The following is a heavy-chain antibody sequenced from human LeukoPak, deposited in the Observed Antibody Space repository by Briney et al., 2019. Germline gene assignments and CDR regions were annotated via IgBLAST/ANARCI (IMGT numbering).Heavy chain of an antibody. V-gene: IGHV3-33*01. CDR3: ATEEPNYGDYAGY. CDR2: IWYDGSNK. D-gene: IGHD4-17*01. Sequence: GRSLRLSCAASGFTFSSYGMHWVRQAPGKGLEWVAVIWYDGSNKYYADSAKGRFTISRDNSKNTLYLQMNSLRAEDTAVYYCATEEPNYGDYAGYWGQGTLVTVSS. CDR1: GFTFSSYG. J-gene: IGHJ4*02.